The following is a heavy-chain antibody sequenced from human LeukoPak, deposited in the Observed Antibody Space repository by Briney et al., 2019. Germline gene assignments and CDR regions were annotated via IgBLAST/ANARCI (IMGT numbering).Heavy chain of an antibody. D-gene: IGHD2-8*01. V-gene: IGHV1-2*02. J-gene: IGHJ3*02. CDR3: ARDQGNYCTNGVCYITGAFDI. Sequence: ASVKVSCKASGYTFTGYYMHWVRQAPGQGLEWMGWINPNSGGTNYAQKFQGRVTMTRETSISTAYMELSRLRSDDTAVYYCARDQGNYCTNGVCYITGAFDIWGQGTMVTVSS. CDR1: GYTFTGYY. CDR2: INPNSGGT.